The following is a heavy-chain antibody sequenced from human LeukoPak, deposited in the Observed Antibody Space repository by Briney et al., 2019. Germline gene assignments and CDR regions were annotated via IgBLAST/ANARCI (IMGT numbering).Heavy chain of an antibody. V-gene: IGHV4-59*12. Sequence: SETLSLTCTVSGGSIRSYYWSWIRQPPGKGLEWIGYIYYSGSTNYNPSLKSRVSISVDASKNQFSLNLSSVTAADTAVYYCARGRDYFWEIDYWGQGTLVTVSS. CDR3: ARGRDYFWEIDY. CDR1: GGSIRSYY. CDR2: IYYSGST. J-gene: IGHJ4*02. D-gene: IGHD3-16*01.